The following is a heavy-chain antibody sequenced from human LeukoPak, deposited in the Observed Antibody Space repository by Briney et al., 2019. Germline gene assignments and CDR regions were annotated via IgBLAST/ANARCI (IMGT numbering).Heavy chain of an antibody. D-gene: IGHD3-10*01. CDR2: ITTSSSTI. V-gene: IGHV3-48*01. J-gene: IGHJ4*02. Sequence: GGSLRLSCAASGFTFSSYDMNWVRQAPGKGLEWLSYITTSSSTIYYADSVKGRFTISRDNAKNSLYLQMNTLRAEDTAVYYCARSLYGSFGYWGQGTLVTVSS. CDR3: ARSLYGSFGY. CDR1: GFTFSSYD.